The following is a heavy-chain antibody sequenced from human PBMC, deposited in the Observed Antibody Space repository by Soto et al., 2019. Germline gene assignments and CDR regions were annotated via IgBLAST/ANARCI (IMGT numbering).Heavy chain of an antibody. V-gene: IGHV1-2*02. CDR1: GFTFSAYY. CDR2: INPNSGGT. D-gene: IGHD3-9*01. Sequence: ASVKVSCKASGFTFSAYYIYWVRQAPGQGLEWIGWINPNSGGTNNAQKFQGRVTMTRDTSTSTVYMELSALISDDTAVYFCARSLLDEFFRSLRPPPRCIDFWG. CDR3: ARSLLDEFFRSLRPPPRCIDF. J-gene: IGHJ6*04.